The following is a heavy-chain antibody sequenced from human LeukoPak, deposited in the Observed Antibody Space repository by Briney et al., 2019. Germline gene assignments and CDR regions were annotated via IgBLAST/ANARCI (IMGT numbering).Heavy chain of an antibody. V-gene: IGHV3-48*03. J-gene: IGHJ4*02. CDR1: GFTFSSYE. CDR2: ISSSGSTI. D-gene: IGHD3-22*01. CDR3: ASGSTYYYDRRFDY. Sequence: GGSLRLSCTASGFTFSSYEMNWVRQAPGKGLEWVSYISSSGSTIYYADSVKGRFTISRDNAKNSLYLQMNSLRAEDTAVYYCASGSTYYYDRRFDYWGQGTLVTVSS.